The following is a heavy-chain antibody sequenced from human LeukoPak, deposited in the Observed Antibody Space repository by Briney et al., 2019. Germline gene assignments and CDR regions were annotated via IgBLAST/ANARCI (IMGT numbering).Heavy chain of an antibody. V-gene: IGHV3-30*04. J-gene: IGHJ4*02. CDR1: GFSFSSYA. CDR2: ISYDGSNQ. CDR3: ARRAGAYSHPYDY. D-gene: IGHD4/OR15-4a*01. Sequence: GGSLRLSCASSGFSFSSYAMHWVRQAPGKGLEWVAVISYDGSNQFYADSVKGRFTISRDNSKNTLYLQINSLRVADTAVYYCARRAGAYSHPYDYWGQGTLVTVSS.